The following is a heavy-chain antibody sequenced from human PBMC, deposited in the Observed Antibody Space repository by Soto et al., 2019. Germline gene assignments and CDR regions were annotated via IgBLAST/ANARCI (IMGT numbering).Heavy chain of an antibody. V-gene: IGHV3-7*01. CDR3: ARIAATGRGWDV. D-gene: IGHD6-13*01. J-gene: IGHJ6*02. CDR1: GFTFSSYW. Sequence: EVQLVESGGGLVQPGGSLRLSCVDSGFTFSSYWMSWVRQAPVKGLEWVGNIKQDGSEENYVDSLKGRLTISRDNAKTSMYLQMNSLRAEDTAVYYCARIAATGRGWDVWGQGTTVVVSS. CDR2: IKQDGSEE.